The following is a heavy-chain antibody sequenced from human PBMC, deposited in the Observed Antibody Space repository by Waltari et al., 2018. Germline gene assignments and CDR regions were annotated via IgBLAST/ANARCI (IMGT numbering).Heavy chain of an antibody. J-gene: IGHJ4*02. V-gene: IGHV3-74*01. CDR1: GFILSTYW. D-gene: IGHD6-13*01. CDR3: VRENIAAAGLES. CDR2: INSDGSST. Sequence: EVQLVESGGGLVQPGGSLILSCLASGFILSTYWMDWVRQAPGKGLVWVSRINSDGSSTTYADSVKGQFTISRDNAKNTLYLHMSSLRAEDTAVYYCVRENIAAAGLESWGQGTLVTVSS.